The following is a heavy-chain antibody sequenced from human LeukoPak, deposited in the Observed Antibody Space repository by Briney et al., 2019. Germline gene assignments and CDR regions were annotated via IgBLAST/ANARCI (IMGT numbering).Heavy chain of an antibody. CDR3: ARGPTGYSSSWLTSPFDY. J-gene: IGHJ4*02. V-gene: IGHV3-21*01. CDR2: ISSSSSYI. D-gene: IGHD6-13*01. CDR1: GFTFSSYS. Sequence: GGSLRLSCAASGFTFSSYSMNWVRQAPGKGLEWVSSISSSSSYIYYADSVKGRFTISRDNAKNSLYLQMNSLRAEDTAVYYCARGPTGYSSSWLTSPFDYWGQGTLVTVSS.